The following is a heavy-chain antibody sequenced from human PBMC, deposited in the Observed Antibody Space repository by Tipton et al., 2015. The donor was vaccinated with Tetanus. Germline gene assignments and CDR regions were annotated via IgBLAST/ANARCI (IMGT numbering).Heavy chain of an antibody. J-gene: IGHJ5*02. V-gene: IGHV4-30-2*01. D-gene: IGHD3-3*01. CDR1: GGSISSGGYS. Sequence: LRLSCAVSGGSISSGGYSWSWIRQPPGKGLEWIGYIYHSGSTYYNPSLKSRVTISVDTSKNQFSLKLSSVTAADTAVYYCARGTIFGIGFWFDPWGQGTLATVSS. CDR2: IYHSGST. CDR3: ARGTIFGIGFWFDP.